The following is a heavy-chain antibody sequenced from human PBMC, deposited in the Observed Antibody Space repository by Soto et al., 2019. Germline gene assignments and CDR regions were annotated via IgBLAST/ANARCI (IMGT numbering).Heavy chain of an antibody. D-gene: IGHD6-13*01. Sequence: ASVKVSCKASGYTFTGYYMHWVRQAPGQGLEWMGWINPNSGGTNYAQKFQGWVTMTRDTSISTAYMELSRLRSDDTAVYYCARASIAAAGTYYYYYGMDVWGQGPTVPVYS. CDR2: INPNSGGT. CDR3: ARASIAAAGTYYYYYGMDV. CDR1: GYTFTGYY. V-gene: IGHV1-2*04. J-gene: IGHJ6*02.